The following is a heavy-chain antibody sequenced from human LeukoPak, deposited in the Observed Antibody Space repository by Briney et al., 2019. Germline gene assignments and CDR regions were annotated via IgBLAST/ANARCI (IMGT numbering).Heavy chain of an antibody. V-gene: IGHV3-23*01. J-gene: IGHJ4*01. CDR2: ISGSGGST. Sequence: GGSLRLSCAASGFTFSSYAMSWVRQAPGKGLEWVSAISGSGGSTYYAASVKGRFTISRDNSKNTLYLQMNSLRAEDTAVYYCAKDEGLVGATTFDYWAHGTLVTVSS. CDR3: AKDEGLVGATTFDY. CDR1: GFTFSSYA. D-gene: IGHD1-26*01.